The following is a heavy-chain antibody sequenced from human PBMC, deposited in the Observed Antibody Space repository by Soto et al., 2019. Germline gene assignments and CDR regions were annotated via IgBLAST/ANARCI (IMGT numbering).Heavy chain of an antibody. Sequence: SETLSLTCTVSGGSISSGGYYWSWIRQHPGKGLEWIGYIYYSGSTYYNPSLKSRVTISVDTSKNQFSLKLSSVTAADTAVYYCARSLHSMNVRLHTIQFDPWGQGTLVTVSS. CDR1: GGSISSGGYY. CDR2: IYYSGST. D-gene: IGHD3-10*02. V-gene: IGHV4-31*03. J-gene: IGHJ5*02. CDR3: ARSLHSMNVRLHTIQFDP.